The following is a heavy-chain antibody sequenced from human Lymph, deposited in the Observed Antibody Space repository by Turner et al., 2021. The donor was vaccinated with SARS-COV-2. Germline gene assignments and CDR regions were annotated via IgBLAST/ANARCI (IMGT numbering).Heavy chain of an antibody. Sequence: QVQLVQSGAEVKKPGASVKVSCKASGYTFTSYDINWVRQATGKGLEGRGGMNPNSGNTGYAQKFQVRVTMPRNTSISTAYMELSSLRSEDTAVYYCARAAQLTVWFEPWGQGTLVTVSS. CDR1: GYTFTSYD. D-gene: IGHD3-9*01. V-gene: IGHV1-8*01. CDR2: MNPNSGNT. CDR3: ARAAQLTVWFEP. J-gene: IGHJ5*02.